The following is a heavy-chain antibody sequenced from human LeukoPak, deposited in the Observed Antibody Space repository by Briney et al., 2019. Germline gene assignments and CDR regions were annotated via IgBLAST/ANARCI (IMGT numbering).Heavy chain of an antibody. Sequence: SETLSLTCTASGFSISRYYNYWVRIRQPPGKGLEWIVSVFYSGSTSYNPSFKSRITMSVDTSKNQFSLRLNSVTAADTALYYCARNCSSIVPRTDRPYVYNNLDVRGKGATVTVSS. D-gene: IGHD6-6*01. CDR1: GFSISRYYNY. CDR2: VFYSGST. J-gene: IGHJ6*03. CDR3: ARNCSSIVPRTDRPYVYNNLDV. V-gene: IGHV4-39*01.